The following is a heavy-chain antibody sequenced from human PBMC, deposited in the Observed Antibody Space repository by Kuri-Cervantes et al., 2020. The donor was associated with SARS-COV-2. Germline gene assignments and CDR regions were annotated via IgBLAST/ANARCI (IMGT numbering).Heavy chain of an antibody. CDR3: ARAYLWSGYYTDYYMDV. J-gene: IGHJ6*03. CDR1: GYTFTGYY. Sequence: ASVKVSCKASGYTFTGYYMHWVRQAPGQRLEWMGWINPNSGGTNYAQKFQGRVTMTRDTSISTAYMELSRLRSDDTAVYYCARAYLWSGYYTDYYMDVWGKGTTVTVSS. D-gene: IGHD3-3*01. CDR2: INPNSGGT. V-gene: IGHV1-2*02.